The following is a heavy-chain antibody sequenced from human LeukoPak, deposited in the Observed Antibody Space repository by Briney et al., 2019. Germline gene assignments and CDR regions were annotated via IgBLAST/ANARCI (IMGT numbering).Heavy chain of an antibody. Sequence: ASETLSLTCTVSGGSISSYYWSWIRQPPGKGLEWIGYIYYSGSTNYNPSLKSRVTISVDTSKNQFSLKLSSVTAADTAVYYCVRDGSPYYYDSSGYPSVIFDYWGQGTLVTVSS. J-gene: IGHJ4*02. CDR1: GGSISSYY. V-gene: IGHV4-59*01. D-gene: IGHD3-22*01. CDR2: IYYSGST. CDR3: VRDGSPYYYDSSGYPSVIFDY.